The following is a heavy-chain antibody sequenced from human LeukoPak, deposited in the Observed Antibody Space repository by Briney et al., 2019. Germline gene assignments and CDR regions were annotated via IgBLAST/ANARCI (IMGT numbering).Heavy chain of an antibody. CDR2: IRYDGSNK. J-gene: IGHJ4*02. CDR3: AKGELWFGVFDY. V-gene: IGHV3-30*02. D-gene: IGHD3-10*01. CDR1: GFTFSSYG. Sequence: GGSLRLSCAASGFTFSSYGMHWVRQAPGKGLEWVAFIRYDGSNKYYADSVKGRFTISRDNSKSTLYLQMNSLRAEDTAVYYCAKGELWFGVFDYWGQGTLVTVSS.